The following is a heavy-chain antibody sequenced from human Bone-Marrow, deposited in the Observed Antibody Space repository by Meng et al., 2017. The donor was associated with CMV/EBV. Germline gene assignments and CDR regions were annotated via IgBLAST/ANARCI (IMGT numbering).Heavy chain of an antibody. D-gene: IGHD5-12*01. V-gene: IGHV1-18*01. CDR1: GYTFTSYG. CDR3: ATPLRGYSGYDY. CDR2: ISAYNGNT. J-gene: IGHJ4*02. Sequence: ASEKVSCKASGYTFTSYGISWVRQAPGQGLEWMGWISAYNGNTNYAQKLQGRVTMTTDTSTSTAYMELRSLRSDDTAVYYCATPLRGYSGYDYWGQGTLVTVSS.